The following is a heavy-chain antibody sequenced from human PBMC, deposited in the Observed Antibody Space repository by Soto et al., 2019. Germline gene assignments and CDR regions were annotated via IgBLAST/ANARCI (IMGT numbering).Heavy chain of an antibody. CDR3: ARDQGEVVVPAAMGLWFDP. V-gene: IGHV6-1*01. D-gene: IGHD2-2*01. CDR2: TYYRSKWYN. CDR1: GDSVSSNSAA. J-gene: IGHJ5*02. Sequence: PSQTLSLTCAISGDSVSSNSAAWNWIRQSPSRGLEWLGRTYYRSKWYNDYAVSVKSRITINPDTSKNQFSLQLNSVTPEDTAVYYCARDQGEVVVPAAMGLWFDPWGQGTLVTVSS.